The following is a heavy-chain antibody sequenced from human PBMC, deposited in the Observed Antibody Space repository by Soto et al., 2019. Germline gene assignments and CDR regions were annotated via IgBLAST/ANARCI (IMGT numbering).Heavy chain of an antibody. CDR3: ARCHYQQFRIDY. Sequence: SVKVSCKASGGTFSSYAISWVRQAPGQGLEWMGGIIPIFGTANYAQKFQGRVTITADESTSTAYMELSSLRSEDTAVYYCARCHYQQFRIDYWGQGTLVTVYS. D-gene: IGHD2-2*01. V-gene: IGHV1-69*13. CDR1: GGTFSSYA. J-gene: IGHJ4*01. CDR2: IIPIFGTA.